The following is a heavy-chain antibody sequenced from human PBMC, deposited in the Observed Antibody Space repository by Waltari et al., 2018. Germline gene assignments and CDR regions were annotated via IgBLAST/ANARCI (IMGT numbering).Heavy chain of an antibody. J-gene: IGHJ4*02. V-gene: IGHV6-1*01. CDR3: TRTRGKVAATDY. CDR1: GDSVSSSSSA. CDR2: TYYRAQWYH. Sequence: QVQLQQSGPGLVKPSQTLSLTCAISGDSVSSSSSAWNWIRQSPSRGLEWRGRTYYRAQWYHDYGDFVKSRITSNPDTSKNQFSLQLNSVTPEDTAVYYCTRTRGKVAATDYWGQGTLVTVSS. D-gene: IGHD6-13*01.